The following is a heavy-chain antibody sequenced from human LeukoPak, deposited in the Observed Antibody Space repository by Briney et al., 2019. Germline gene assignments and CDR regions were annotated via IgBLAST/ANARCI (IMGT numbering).Heavy chain of an antibody. CDR1: GFTFSSFA. J-gene: IGHJ4*02. CDR2: ITGNHGAT. CDR3: AREYYDFWSGYLNPYYFDY. Sequence: GGSLRLSCAASGFTFSSFAMTWVRQAPGKGLEWVSSITGNHGATYNIDSVKGRFTISRDNSQNTLYLQMNSLRAEDTAVYYCAREYYDFWSGYLNPYYFDYWGQGTLVTVSS. D-gene: IGHD3-3*01. V-gene: IGHV3-23*01.